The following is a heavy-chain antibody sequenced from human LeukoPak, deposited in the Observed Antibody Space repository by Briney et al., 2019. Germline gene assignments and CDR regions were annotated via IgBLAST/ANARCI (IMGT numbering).Heavy chain of an antibody. D-gene: IGHD5-18*01. J-gene: IGHJ4*02. CDR2: MHHSGST. Sequence: LETLSLTCAVSGYSISSGYYWGWLRQPPGKGLEWIGSMHHSGSTFYNPSLKSRVTISVDTSKNQFSLKLSSVTAADAAVHFCAAENLDTAMVRIPYWGQGTLVTVSS. CDR1: GYSISSGYY. CDR3: AAENLDTAMVRIPY. V-gene: IGHV4-38-2*01.